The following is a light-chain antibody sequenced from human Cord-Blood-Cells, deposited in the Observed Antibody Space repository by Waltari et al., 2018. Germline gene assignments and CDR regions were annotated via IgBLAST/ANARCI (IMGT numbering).Light chain of an antibody. Sequence: QLALTQSPSASASLGASVKLTCTLSTGHSSYATAWHPQQPAKGPRYLMKLNSDGSHSKGDGIPDRFSGSSSGAERYLTISSLQSEDEADYYCQTWGTGYVVFGGGTKLTVL. CDR1: TGHSSYA. CDR2: LNSDGSH. CDR3: QTWGTGYVV. V-gene: IGLV4-69*01. J-gene: IGLJ2*01.